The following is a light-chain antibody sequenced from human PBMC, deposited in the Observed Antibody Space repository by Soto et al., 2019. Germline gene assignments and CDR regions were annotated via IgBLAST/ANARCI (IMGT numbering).Light chain of an antibody. V-gene: IGKV1-33*01. CDR3: QHYDHLPPLS. J-gene: IGKJ4*01. CDR2: DAS. Sequence: DIQRTQSPSSLSTSVGDRVTITCQASQDIRNYLNWYQQKPGKAPNLLIYDASNLKTGVPSRFSGSGSGTDFTFTIRSLQPEDIATYYCQHYDHLPPLSFGGGTKVEIK. CDR1: QDIRNY.